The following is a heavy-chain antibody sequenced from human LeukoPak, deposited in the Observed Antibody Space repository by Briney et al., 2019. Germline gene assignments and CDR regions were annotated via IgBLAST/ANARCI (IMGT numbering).Heavy chain of an antibody. Sequence: SETLSLTCAVSGGSISSSNWWSWVRQPPGKGLEWIGEIYHSGSTNYNPSLKSRVTISVDKSKNQFSLKLSSVTAADTAVYYCARGYYDSSGYYYFPYYFDYWGQGTLVTVSS. J-gene: IGHJ4*02. CDR3: ARGYYDSSGYYYFPYYFDY. D-gene: IGHD3-22*01. CDR2: IYHSGST. CDR1: GGSISSSNW. V-gene: IGHV4-4*02.